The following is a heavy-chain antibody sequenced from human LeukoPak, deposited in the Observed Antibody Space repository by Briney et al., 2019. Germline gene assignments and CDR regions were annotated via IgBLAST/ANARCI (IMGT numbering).Heavy chain of an antibody. CDR3: ASDYYDSSGENEKFDY. J-gene: IGHJ4*02. CDR2: INHSGST. D-gene: IGHD3-22*01. Sequence: SETLSLTCAVYGGSFSGYYWSWIRQPPGKGLEWIGEINHSGSTNYNPSLKSRVTISVDTSKNQFSLKLSSVTAADTAVYYCASDYYDSSGENEKFDYWGQGTLVTVSS. V-gene: IGHV4-34*01. CDR1: GGSFSGYY.